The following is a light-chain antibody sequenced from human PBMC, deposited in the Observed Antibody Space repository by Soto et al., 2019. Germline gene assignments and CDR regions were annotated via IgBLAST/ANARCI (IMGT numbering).Light chain of an antibody. Sequence: TQSPSSLSLSPGERATLSCRSSQSVSSYLAWYQQKPGQAPRLLIYDASNRATGIPARFSGSGSGTDFTLTISSLEPEDFAIYYCHQRSNWPPLTFGQGTKVEIK. V-gene: IGKV3-11*01. CDR2: DAS. CDR3: HQRSNWPPLT. J-gene: IGKJ1*01. CDR1: QSVSSY.